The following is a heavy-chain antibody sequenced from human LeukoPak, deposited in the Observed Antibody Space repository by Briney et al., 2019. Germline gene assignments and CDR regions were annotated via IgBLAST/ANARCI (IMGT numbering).Heavy chain of an antibody. CDR3: ARDPSSSWFDAFDI. CDR1: GYTFTSYY. Sequence: ASVKVSCKASGYTFTSYYMHWVRQAPGQGLEWMGIINPSGGSTSYAQKFQGRVTITRDTSTSTVYMALCSLRSEATAVYYCARDPSSSWFDAFDIWGQGTMVTVSS. D-gene: IGHD6-13*01. CDR2: INPSGGST. V-gene: IGHV1-46*01. J-gene: IGHJ3*02.